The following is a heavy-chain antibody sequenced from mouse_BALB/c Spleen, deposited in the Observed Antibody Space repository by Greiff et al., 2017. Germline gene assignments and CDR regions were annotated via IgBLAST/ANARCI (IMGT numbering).Heavy chain of an antibody. J-gene: IGHJ4*01. Sequence: EVKLMESGGGLVKLGGSLKLSCAASGFTFSSYYMSWVRQTPEKRLELVAAINSNGGSTYYPDTVKGRFTISRDNAKNTLYLQMSSLKSEDTALYYCARHDGKGAMDYWGQGTSVTVSS. V-gene: IGHV5-6-2*01. CDR2: INSNGGST. D-gene: IGHD2-1*01. CDR1: GFTFSSYY. CDR3: ARHDGKGAMDY.